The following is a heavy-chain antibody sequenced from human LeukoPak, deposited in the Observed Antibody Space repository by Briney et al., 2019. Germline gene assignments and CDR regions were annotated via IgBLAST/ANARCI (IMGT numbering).Heavy chain of an antibody. V-gene: IGHV3-53*01. D-gene: IGHD1-26*01. CDR3: AKDLGAVRYYGMDV. J-gene: IGHJ6*02. CDR2: IYSGGNT. CDR1: GFTVSSNY. Sequence: GGSLRLSGAASGFTVSSNYMSWVRQAPGKGLEWVSDIYSGGNTYYAESVKGRFTISRDNSKNTLYLQMNSLRDEDTAVYYCAKDLGAVRYYGMDVWGQGTTVTVSS.